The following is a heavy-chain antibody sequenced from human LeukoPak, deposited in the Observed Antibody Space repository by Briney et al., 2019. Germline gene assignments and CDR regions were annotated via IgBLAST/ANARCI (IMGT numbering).Heavy chain of an antibody. CDR2: IYTSGST. CDR1: GGSISIYY. Sequence: PSETLSLTCTVSGGSISIYYWSWIRQPAGKGLEWIGRIYTSGSTNYNPSLKSRVTMSVDTSKNQFSLKLSSVTAADTAVYYCARDFISAAGNWFDPWGQGTLVTVSS. V-gene: IGHV4-4*07. CDR3: ARDFISAAGNWFDP. J-gene: IGHJ5*02. D-gene: IGHD6-13*01.